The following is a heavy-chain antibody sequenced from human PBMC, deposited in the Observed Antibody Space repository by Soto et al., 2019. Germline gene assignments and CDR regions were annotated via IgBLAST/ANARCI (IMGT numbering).Heavy chain of an antibody. Sequence: ASVKVSCKASGYTFINYYLHWVRQAPGQGLEWMGWINPNSGGTKYAQKFQGGVTMTRDTSISTAYMELNSLRSDDTAVYYCAVVDVLTGYYSFAYWGQGSLVPVSS. J-gene: IGHJ4*02. V-gene: IGHV1-2*02. CDR2: INPNSGGT. CDR3: AVVDVLTGYYSFAY. CDR1: GYTFINYY. D-gene: IGHD3-9*01.